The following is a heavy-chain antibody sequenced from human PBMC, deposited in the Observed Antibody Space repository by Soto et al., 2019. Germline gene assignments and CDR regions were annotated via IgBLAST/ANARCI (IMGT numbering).Heavy chain of an antibody. J-gene: IGHJ4*02. Sequence: ASVKVSCKASGYTFTSYGISWVRQAPGQGLEWMGWISAYNGNTNYAQKLQGRVTMTTDTSTSTAYMELRSLRSDDTAVYYCATQCPHFDCSGGSCCDRYFGYWGQGTLVTVSS. CDR3: ATQCPHFDCSGGSCCDRYFGY. CDR1: GYTFTSYG. V-gene: IGHV1-18*04. D-gene: IGHD2-15*01. CDR2: ISAYNGNT.